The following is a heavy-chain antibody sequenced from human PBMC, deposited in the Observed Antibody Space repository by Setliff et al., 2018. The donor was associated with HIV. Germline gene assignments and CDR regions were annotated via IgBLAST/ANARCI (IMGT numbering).Heavy chain of an antibody. V-gene: IGHV4-34*01. CDR1: GGSITYGGHY. D-gene: IGHD5-12*01. J-gene: IGHJ4*02. CDR2: INHSGST. CDR3: AKSPGFTGYGGSG. Sequence: SETLSLTCTVSGGSITYGGHYWSWIRQPPGKGLEWIGEINHSGSTNYNPSLKTRVTISVDTSKNQFSLKLTSVTAADTAVYYCAKSPGFTGYGGSGWGQGTLVTVSS.